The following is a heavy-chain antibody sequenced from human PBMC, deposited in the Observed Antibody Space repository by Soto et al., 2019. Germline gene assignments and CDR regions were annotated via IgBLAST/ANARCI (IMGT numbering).Heavy chain of an antibody. CDR2: MKPNSDDA. CDR3: ARGPYTSSWETRFDH. D-gene: IGHD6-13*01. V-gene: IGHV1-8*01. CDR1: GYTFTSYD. J-gene: IGHJ4*02. Sequence: ASVKVSCKASGYTFTSYDINWVRQAPGQGLEWMGWMKPNSDDAGYVQKFQGRVSMTRNTSISTAYMELSSLRSEDTAVYYCARGPYTSSWETRFDHWGQ.